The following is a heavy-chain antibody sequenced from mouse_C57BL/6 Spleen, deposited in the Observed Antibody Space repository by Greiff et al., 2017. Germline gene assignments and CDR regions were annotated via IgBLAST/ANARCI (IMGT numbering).Heavy chain of an antibody. D-gene: IGHD2-4*01. CDR3: AKNWDDYDGWYFDV. CDR1: GFSLTSYG. V-gene: IGHV2-5*01. Sequence: QVQLKESGPGLVQPSQSLSITCTVSGFSLTSYGVHWVRQSPGKGLEWLGVIWRGGSTDYNAAFMSRLSITKDNSKSQVFFKMNSLQADDTAIYYCAKNWDDYDGWYFDVWGTGTTVTVSS. J-gene: IGHJ1*03. CDR2: IWRGGST.